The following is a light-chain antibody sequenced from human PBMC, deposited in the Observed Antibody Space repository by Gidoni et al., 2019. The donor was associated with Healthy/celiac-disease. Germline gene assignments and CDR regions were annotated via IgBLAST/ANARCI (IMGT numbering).Light chain of an antibody. J-gene: IGLJ2*01. Sequence: QSVLTQPHSVSGAPGQRVTISCTGSSSNIGAGYDVHWYQQLPGTAPKLLIYGNSNRPSGVPDRFPGSKSGTSASLAITGLQAEDEADYYCQSYDSSLSVHVVFGGGTKLTVL. CDR1: SSNIGAGYD. CDR2: GNS. CDR3: QSYDSSLSVHVV. V-gene: IGLV1-40*01.